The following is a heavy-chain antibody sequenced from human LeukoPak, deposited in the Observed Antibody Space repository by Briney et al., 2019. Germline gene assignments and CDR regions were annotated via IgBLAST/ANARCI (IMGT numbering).Heavy chain of an antibody. CDR3: AKGTYYYGSTESTGSWYFDL. V-gene: IGHV3-30*18. D-gene: IGHD3-10*01. CDR1: GFTFSSYG. Sequence: GGSLRLSCAASGFTFSSYGMHRVRQAPGKGLEWVAVISYDGSNKYYADSVKGRFTISRDNSKNTLYLQMNSLRAEDTAVYYCAKGTYYYGSTESTGSWYFDLWGRGTLVTVSS. J-gene: IGHJ2*01. CDR2: ISYDGSNK.